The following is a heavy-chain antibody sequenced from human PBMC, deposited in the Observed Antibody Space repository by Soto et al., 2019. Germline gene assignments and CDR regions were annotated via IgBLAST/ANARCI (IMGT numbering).Heavy chain of an antibody. V-gene: IGHV4-4*02. D-gene: IGHD3-16*01. J-gene: IGHJ4*02. CDR1: GGSDSRDNW. Sequence: QVQLQESGPGLVKPWGTLSLTCGVSGGSDSRDNWWSWVRQPPGKGLEWIGEIHHSGSTNYSPSLKSRVTMSVDKSRNQFSLKLTSVTAADTAVYYCAENGSYDLVNWGQGTRVTVSS. CDR3: AENGSYDLVN. CDR2: IHHSGST.